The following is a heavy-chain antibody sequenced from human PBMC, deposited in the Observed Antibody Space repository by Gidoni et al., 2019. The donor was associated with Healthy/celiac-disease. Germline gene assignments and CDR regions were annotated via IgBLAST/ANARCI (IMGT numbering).Heavy chain of an antibody. D-gene: IGHD1-26*01. CDR3: ARKNLGATRAYYFDY. V-gene: IGHV1-69*01. CDR2: IIPIFGTA. J-gene: IGHJ4*02. CDR1: GGTFSSYA. Sequence: QVQLVQSGAEVKKPGSSVKVSCKASGGTFSSYAISWVRQAPGQGLEWMGGIIPIFGTANSAQKFQGRVTITADESTSTAYMELSSLRSEDTAVYYCARKNLGATRAYYFDYWGQGTLVTVSS.